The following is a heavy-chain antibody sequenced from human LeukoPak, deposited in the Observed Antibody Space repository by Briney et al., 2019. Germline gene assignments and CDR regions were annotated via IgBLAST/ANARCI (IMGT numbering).Heavy chain of an antibody. CDR1: GGSISSYY. CDR3: AISIAAAGLGAFDI. D-gene: IGHD6-13*01. V-gene: IGHV4-4*07. J-gene: IGHJ3*02. CDR2: IYTSGST. Sequence: SETLSLTCTVSGGSISSYYWSWIRQPAGKGLEWIGRIYTSGSTNYNPSLKSRVTMSVDTSKNQFSLKLSSVTAADTAVYYCAISIAAAGLGAFDIWGQGTMVTVSS.